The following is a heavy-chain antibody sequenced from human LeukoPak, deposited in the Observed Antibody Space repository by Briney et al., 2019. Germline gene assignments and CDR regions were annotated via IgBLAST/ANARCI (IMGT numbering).Heavy chain of an antibody. CDR3: ARDGGVVVVPGAFDY. CDR2: INPSGGSA. Sequence: ASVKVSCKASGYTFTSYYMHWVRQAPGQGLEGMGIINPSGGSASYAQKFQGRVTMTRDTSTSTVYMELSSLRSEDTAVYYCARDGGVVVVPGAFDYWGQGTLVTVSS. V-gene: IGHV1-46*01. J-gene: IGHJ4*02. D-gene: IGHD2-2*01. CDR1: GYTFTSYY.